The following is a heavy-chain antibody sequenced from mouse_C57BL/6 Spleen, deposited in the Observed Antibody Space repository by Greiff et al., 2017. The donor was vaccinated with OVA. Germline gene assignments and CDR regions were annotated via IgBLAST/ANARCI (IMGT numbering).Heavy chain of an antibody. Sequence: EVMLVESGGGLVKPGGSLKLSCAASGFTFSDYGMHWVRQAPEKGLEWVAYISSGSSTLYYADTVKGRFTISRDNAKNTLFLQMTSLRSEDTAKYYCARGEYFTTVVATNFDVWGTGTTVTVSS. CDR1: GFTFSDYG. D-gene: IGHD1-1*01. CDR3: ARGEYFTTVVATNFDV. V-gene: IGHV5-17*01. J-gene: IGHJ1*03. CDR2: ISSGSSTL.